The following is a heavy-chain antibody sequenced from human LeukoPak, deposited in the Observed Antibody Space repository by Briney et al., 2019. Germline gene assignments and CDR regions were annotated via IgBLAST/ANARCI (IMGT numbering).Heavy chain of an antibody. V-gene: IGHV1-2*02. CDR3: ARETPGYSYGGEIYLDY. CDR2: INPNSGGT. D-gene: IGHD5-18*01. J-gene: IGHJ4*02. CDR1: GYTFTGYY. Sequence: ASVKVSCKASGYTFTGYYMHWVRQAPGQGLEWMGWINPNSGGTNYAQKFQGRVTMTRDTSISTAYMELSRLRSDDTAVYYCARETPGYSYGGEIYLDYWGQGTLVTVSS.